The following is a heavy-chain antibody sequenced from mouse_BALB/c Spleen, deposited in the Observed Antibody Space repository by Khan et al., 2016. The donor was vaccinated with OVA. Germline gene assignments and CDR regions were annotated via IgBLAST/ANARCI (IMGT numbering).Heavy chain of an antibody. CDR3: ARSIMAN. Sequence: VQLQQSGPGLVKPSQSLSLTCTVTGYSIPSDYAWNWIRQFPGNKLEWMGYISYSGSTSYNPSLKSRISITRDTSKNQFFLQLNSVTTEDTATYYCARSIMANWGQGTTLTVSS. CDR1: GYSIPSDYA. CDR2: ISYSGST. V-gene: IGHV3-2*02. J-gene: IGHJ2*01.